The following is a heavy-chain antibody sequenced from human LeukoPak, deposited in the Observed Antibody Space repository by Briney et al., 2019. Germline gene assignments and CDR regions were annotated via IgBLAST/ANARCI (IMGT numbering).Heavy chain of an antibody. V-gene: IGHV3-33*06. J-gene: IGHJ3*02. CDR2: IWYDGSNK. CDR1: GFTFSSYG. Sequence: GGSLRLSCAASGFTFSSYGMHWVRQAPGKGLEWVAVIWYDGSNKYYADSVKGRFTISRDNSKNTLYLQMNSLRAEDTAVYYCANGGNHNDAFDIWGQGTMVTVSS. D-gene: IGHD4-23*01. CDR3: ANGGNHNDAFDI.